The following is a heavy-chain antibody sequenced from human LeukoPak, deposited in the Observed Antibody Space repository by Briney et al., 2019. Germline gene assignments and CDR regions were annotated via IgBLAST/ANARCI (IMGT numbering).Heavy chain of an antibody. CDR1: GFTFSSYS. CDR3: ARLPYCGGDCYLTIDY. CDR2: ISSSSSYI. J-gene: IGHJ4*02. D-gene: IGHD2-21*02. Sequence: GGSLRLSCAASGFTFSSYSMNWVRQAPGKGLEWVSSISSSSSYIYYADSVKGRFTISRDDAKNSLYLQMNSLRAEDTAVYYCARLPYCGGDCYLTIDYWGQGTLVTVSS. V-gene: IGHV3-21*01.